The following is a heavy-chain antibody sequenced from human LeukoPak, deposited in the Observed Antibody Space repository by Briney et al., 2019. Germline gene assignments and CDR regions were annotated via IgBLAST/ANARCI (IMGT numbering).Heavy chain of an antibody. CDR1: GASISNSAYY. CDR3: ARLFFVIDT. V-gene: IGHV4-39*01. Sequence: SETLSLSCTVSGASISNSAYYWLWIRQPPGEGLECIGTVHYSGSTFYNPSLKSRVNISVDTSKNQFSLQLSSVTAADTAVYYCARLFFVIDTWGQGTLVSVSS. D-gene: IGHD3-3*01. CDR2: VHYSGST. J-gene: IGHJ5*02.